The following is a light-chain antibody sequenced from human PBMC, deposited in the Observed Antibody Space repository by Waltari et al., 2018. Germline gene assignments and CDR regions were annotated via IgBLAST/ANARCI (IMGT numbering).Light chain of an antibody. CDR3: QQRSDWPLT. V-gene: IGKV3-11*01. Sequence: EIVLTQSHAPLPLFPGERVTLSCRARQSVNSYLAWYQQKPGQAPRLLIYDASNRATGIPARFSGSGSGTDFTLTISSLEPGDFAVYYCQQRSDWPLTFGGGTKVEIK. CDR1: QSVNSY. J-gene: IGKJ4*02. CDR2: DAS.